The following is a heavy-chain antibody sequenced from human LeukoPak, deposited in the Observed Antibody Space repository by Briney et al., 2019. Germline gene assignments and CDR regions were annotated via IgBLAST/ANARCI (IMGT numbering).Heavy chain of an antibody. CDR3: ARRVAAAGPGDY. D-gene: IGHD6-13*01. CDR2: IYPGDSDT. CDR1: GDTFINHW. V-gene: IGHV5-51*01. J-gene: IGHJ4*02. Sequence: GESLKISCKSSGDTFINHWIGWVRQMPGKGLEWMGIIYPGDSDTRYSPSFQGQVTISADKSINTAYLQWSSLKASDTAMYYCARRVAAAGPGDYWGQGTLVTVSS.